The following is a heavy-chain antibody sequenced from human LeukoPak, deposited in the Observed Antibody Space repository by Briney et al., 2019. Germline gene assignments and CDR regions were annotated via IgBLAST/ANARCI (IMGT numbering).Heavy chain of an antibody. CDR3: ARDYCSGGSCLDY. D-gene: IGHD2-15*01. CDR1: GYTFTGYY. J-gene: IGHJ4*02. Sequence: ASVKVSCKASGYTFTGYYMHWVRQAPGQGLEWMGRINPNSGGTNYAQNFQGRVTVTRDTSISTAYMELSRLRSDDTAVYYCARDYCSGGSCLDYWGQGTLVTVSS. V-gene: IGHV1-2*02. CDR2: INPNSGGT.